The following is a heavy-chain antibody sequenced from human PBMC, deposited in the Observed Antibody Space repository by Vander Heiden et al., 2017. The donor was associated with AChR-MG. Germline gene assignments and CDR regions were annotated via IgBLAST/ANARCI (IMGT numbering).Heavy chain of an antibody. CDR3: AREEARFTDLSSGFDP. D-gene: IGHD3-3*01. Sequence: QAQLVQPGAEVKKPGSSVKASCKASGGTLSTYAISWVREGPGQGLEWIGGIIPIFGTARYAHTFQGRVTITADESTSTAYMELSNLRSQHTAVYYCAREEARFTDLSSGFDPWGQGTLVTVSS. CDR1: GGTLSTYA. CDR2: IIPIFGTA. V-gene: IGHV1-69*12. J-gene: IGHJ5*02.